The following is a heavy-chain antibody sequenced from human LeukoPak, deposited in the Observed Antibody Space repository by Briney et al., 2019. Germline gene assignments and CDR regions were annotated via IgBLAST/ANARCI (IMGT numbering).Heavy chain of an antibody. J-gene: IGHJ4*02. CDR3: ARDSVYYDILTGYSTPFFDY. D-gene: IGHD3-9*01. V-gene: IGHV3-48*03. Sequence: GGSLRLSCAASGFTFSSYEMNWVRQAPGKGLEWVSYISSSGSTIYYADSVKGRFTISRDNAKNSLYLQMNSLRAEDTAVYYCARDSVYYDILTGYSTPFFDYWGQGTLVTVSS. CDR1: GFTFSSYE. CDR2: ISSSGSTI.